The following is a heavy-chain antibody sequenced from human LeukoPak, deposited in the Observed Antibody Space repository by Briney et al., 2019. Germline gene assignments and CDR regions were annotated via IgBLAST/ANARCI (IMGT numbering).Heavy chain of an antibody. J-gene: IGHJ6*02. CDR3: ARDRGYSYGPGQYYGMDV. CDR1: GGSISSSSYY. Sequence: SETLSLTCTVSGGSISSSSYYWGWIRQPPGKGLEWIGSIYYGGSTYYNPSLKSRVTISVDTSKNQFSLKLSSVTAADTAVYYCARDRGYSYGPGQYYGMDVWGQGTTVTVSS. CDR2: IYYGGST. D-gene: IGHD5-18*01. V-gene: IGHV4-39*07.